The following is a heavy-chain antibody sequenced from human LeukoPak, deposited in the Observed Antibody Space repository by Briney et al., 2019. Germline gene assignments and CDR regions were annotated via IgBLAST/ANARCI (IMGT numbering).Heavy chain of an antibody. J-gene: IGHJ6*02. CDR3: ARDLAMVRGVSNQHYYYGMDV. V-gene: IGHV4-4*07. Sequence: SEALSLTCTVSGGSISSYYWSWIRQPAGKGLEWIGRIYTSGSTNYNPSLKSRVTMSVDTSKNQFSLKLSSVTAADTAVYYCARDLAMVRGVSNQHYYYGMDVWGQGTTVTVSS. CDR2: IYTSGST. D-gene: IGHD3-10*01. CDR1: GGSISSYY.